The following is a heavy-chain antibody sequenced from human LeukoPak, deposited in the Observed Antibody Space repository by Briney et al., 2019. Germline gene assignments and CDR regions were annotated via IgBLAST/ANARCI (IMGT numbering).Heavy chain of an antibody. D-gene: IGHD1-26*01. CDR3: ARNKGWEMPAELDS. V-gene: IGHV3-9*01. J-gene: IGHJ4*02. CDR1: GFTFSSYS. CDR2: ISWNSGSI. Sequence: PGGSLRLSCAASGFTFSSYSMNWVRQAPGKGLEWVSGISWNSGSIGYADSVKGRFTISGDNAKNSLYLQMNSLRAEDTALYYCARNKGWEMPAELDSWGQGTLVTVSS.